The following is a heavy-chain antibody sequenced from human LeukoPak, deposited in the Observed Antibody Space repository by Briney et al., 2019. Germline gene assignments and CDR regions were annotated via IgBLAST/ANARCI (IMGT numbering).Heavy chain of an antibody. J-gene: IGHJ4*02. D-gene: IGHD1-1*01. CDR2: ISGSGDST. CDR3: AKSWRTGDDY. Sequence: GGSLRLSCAASGLTFSSYGMNWVRQAPGKGLEWVSSISGSGDSTYHADSVRGRFTVSRDNSKNTLYLQMKSLRAEDTAVYYCAKSWRTGDDYWGQGTLVTVSS. V-gene: IGHV3-23*01. CDR1: GLTFSSYG.